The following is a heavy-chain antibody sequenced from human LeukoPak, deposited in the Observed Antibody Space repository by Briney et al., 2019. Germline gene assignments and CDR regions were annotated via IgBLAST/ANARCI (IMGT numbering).Heavy chain of an antibody. D-gene: IGHD3-22*01. CDR1: GFTFSTYA. Sequence: PGGSLRLSCAASGFTFSTYAMSWVRQAPGKGLEWVAFIRYDGSNKYYADSVKGRFTISRDNSKNTLYLQMNSLRAEDTAVYYCARGAYYYDSSGYYHIYSYYYYYMDVWGKGTTVTISS. V-gene: IGHV3-30*02. J-gene: IGHJ6*03. CDR3: ARGAYYYDSSGYYHIYSYYYYYMDV. CDR2: IRYDGSNK.